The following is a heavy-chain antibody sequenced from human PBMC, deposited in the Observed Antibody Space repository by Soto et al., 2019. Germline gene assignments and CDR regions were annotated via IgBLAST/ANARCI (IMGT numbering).Heavy chain of an antibody. CDR1: GFTFSSYS. CDR3: ARESRFLEWLSLNWFDS. CDR2: ISSSSSNI. Sequence: SLRLSCAASGFTFSSYSMNWVRQAPGKGLEWVTYISSSSSNIYYADSVKGRFTISRDNAKNSLYLQMNSLRDEDTAVYYCARESRFLEWLSLNWFDSWGQGTLVTVSS. D-gene: IGHD3-3*01. V-gene: IGHV3-48*02. J-gene: IGHJ5*01.